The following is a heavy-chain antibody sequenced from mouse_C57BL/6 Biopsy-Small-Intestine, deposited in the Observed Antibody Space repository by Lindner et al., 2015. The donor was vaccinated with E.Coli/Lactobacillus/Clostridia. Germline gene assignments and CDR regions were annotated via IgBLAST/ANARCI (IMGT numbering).Heavy chain of an antibody. CDR3: ARQAWGFDY. D-gene: IGHD3-2*02. J-gene: IGHJ2*01. CDR2: IFPGDGDT. Sequence: VQLQESGPELVKPGASVKISCKASGYAFSGCWMNWVKQRPGKGLEWIGRIFPGDGDTNYNGKFEGKATLTADTSSSTAYMHLSSLTSEDSAVYFCARQAWGFDYWGQGTTLTVSS. V-gene: IGHV1-82*01. CDR1: GYAFSGCW.